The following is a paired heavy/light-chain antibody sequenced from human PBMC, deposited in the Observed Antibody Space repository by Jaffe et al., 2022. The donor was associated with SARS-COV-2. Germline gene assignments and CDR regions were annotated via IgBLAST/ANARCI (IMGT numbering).Heavy chain of an antibody. CDR3: ARDMSPLVGQLVRPPYYAMDV. CDR1: GGSFRPHY. D-gene: IGHD6-13*01. Sequence: QVQLQESGPGLVKPSETLSLTCTVSGGSFRPHYWSWIRQSPGKRLEWIGSMDDSGFTYYNPSLKSRVTISFDTSENQFSLKLTSVTAADTAVYYCARDMSPLVGQLVRPPYYAMDVWGQGTTVTVSS. CDR2: MDDSGFT. V-gene: IGHV4-59*11. J-gene: IGHJ6*02.
Light chain of an antibody. CDR1: SSDVGGYDS. CDR2: EVN. V-gene: IGLV2-14*01. Sequence: QSALTQPASVSGSPGQSITITCTGTSSDVGGYDSVSWYQQHPAKAPKLIIYEVNNRPSGVPDRFSGSKSGNTASLTISGVQAEDEADYYCTSHSDNSPVLFGGGTKLTVL. CDR3: TSHSDNSPVL. J-gene: IGLJ2*01.